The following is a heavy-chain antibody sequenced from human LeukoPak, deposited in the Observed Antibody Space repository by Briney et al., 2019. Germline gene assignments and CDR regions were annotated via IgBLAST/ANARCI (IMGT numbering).Heavy chain of an antibody. D-gene: IGHD7-27*01. CDR2: IDHSGGT. Sequence: SSETLSLTCTVSDYSASSVYFWGWIRQPPGKGLEWVGHIDHSGGTSFNPSLKSRHTISTDRSKNKFSLNLSSVTAADTAVYFCARLLGNYYFYMDVWGKGTTVTVSS. CDR1: DYSASSVYF. CDR3: ARLLGNYYFYMDV. V-gene: IGHV4-38-2*02. J-gene: IGHJ6*03.